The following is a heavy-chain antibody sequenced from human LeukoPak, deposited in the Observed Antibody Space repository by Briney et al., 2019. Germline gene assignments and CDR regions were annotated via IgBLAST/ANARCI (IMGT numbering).Heavy chain of an antibody. Sequence: SETLSLTCAVYGGSFSGYYWSWIRQPPGKGLEWIGEINHSGSTNYNPSLKSRVTISVDTSKNQFSLRLSSVTAVDTAVYYCARKTTAGPTKAAFDIWGQGTMVAVST. CDR1: GGSFSGYY. CDR3: ARKTTAGPTKAAFDI. V-gene: IGHV4-34*01. CDR2: INHSGST. D-gene: IGHD2-21*02. J-gene: IGHJ3*02.